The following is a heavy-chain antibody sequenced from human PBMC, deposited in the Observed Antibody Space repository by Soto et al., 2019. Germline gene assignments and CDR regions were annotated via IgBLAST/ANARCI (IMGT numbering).Heavy chain of an antibody. V-gene: IGHV3-23*01. J-gene: IGHJ4*02. Sequence: EVQLLESGGGLVQPGGSLRLSCAASGFTFSSYAMSWVRQAPGKGLEWVSAISGSGGSTYYADSVKGRFTISRDNSKKTLYLQMNSRRAEDTAVYYCAELLWFGGGDYWGQGTLVTVSS. CDR2: ISGSGGST. D-gene: IGHD3-10*01. CDR3: AELLWFGGGDY. CDR1: GFTFSSYA.